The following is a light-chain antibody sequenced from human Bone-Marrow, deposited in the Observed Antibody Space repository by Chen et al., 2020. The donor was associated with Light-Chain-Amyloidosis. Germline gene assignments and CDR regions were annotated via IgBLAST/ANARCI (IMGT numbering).Light chain of an antibody. CDR1: SSDVGGDNH. CDR2: EVT. J-gene: IGLJ1*01. V-gene: IGLV2-14*01. CDR3: SSYTITNTRV. Sequence: QSALTQPASVSGSPGQSITISCTGTSSDVGGDNHVSWYQPHPDKAPKLMIYEVTNRPSWVPARFYGTKSDNTASLAISGLQPEDEADYFCSSYTITNTRVFGNGTRVTVL.